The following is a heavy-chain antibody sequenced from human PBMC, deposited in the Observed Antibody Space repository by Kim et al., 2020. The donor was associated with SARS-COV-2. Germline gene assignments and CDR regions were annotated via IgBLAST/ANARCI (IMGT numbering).Heavy chain of an antibody. Sequence: GGSLRLSCAASGFTFSASAMHWVRQAPGKGLEWVSYIDNSSGTKYYADSVKRRFTISRDNAKNSMFLQINSLRDEDTAMYYCARGGFGYSGHGTLVTVSS. V-gene: IGHV3-48*02. CDR1: GFTFSASA. CDR2: IDNSSGTK. J-gene: IGHJ5*01. CDR3: ARGGFGY.